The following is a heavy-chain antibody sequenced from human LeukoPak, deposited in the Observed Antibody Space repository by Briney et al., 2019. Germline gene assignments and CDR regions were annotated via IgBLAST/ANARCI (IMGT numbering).Heavy chain of an antibody. D-gene: IGHD5-24*01. CDR1: GYTFTSYY. V-gene: IGHV1-46*01. CDR2: INPSGGST. CDR3: ARSGGSTMATSRAYYYYMDV. Sequence: ASVKVSCKASGYTFTSYYMHWVRQAPGQGLEWMGIINPSGGSTSYAQKFQGRVTMTRDTSTSTVYMELSSLRSEDTAVYYCARSGGSTMATSRAYYYYMDVWGKGTTVTVSS. J-gene: IGHJ6*03.